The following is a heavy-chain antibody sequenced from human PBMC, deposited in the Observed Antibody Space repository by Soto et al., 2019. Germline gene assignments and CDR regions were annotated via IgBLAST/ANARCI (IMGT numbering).Heavy chain of an antibody. V-gene: IGHV1-69*06. D-gene: IGHD6-13*01. J-gene: IGHJ5*02. CDR3: ARGAQQLVWDNWFDP. CDR2: IIPIFGTA. CDR1: GGTFSSYA. Sequence: ASVKVSCKASGGTFSSYAISWVRQAPGQGLEWMGGIIPIFGTANYAQKFQGRVTITADKSTSTAYMELSSLRSEDTAVYYCARGAQQLVWDNWFDPWGQGTLVTVS.